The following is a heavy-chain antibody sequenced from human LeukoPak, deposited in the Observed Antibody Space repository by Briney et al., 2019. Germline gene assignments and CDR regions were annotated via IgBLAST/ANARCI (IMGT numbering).Heavy chain of an antibody. D-gene: IGHD2-15*01. CDR1: GGTFSSYA. V-gene: IGHV1-69*13. CDR3: ARDMRGPYWYYFDY. CDR2: IIPIFGTA. J-gene: IGHJ4*01. Sequence: SVKVSCKASGGTFSSYAISWVRQAPGQGLEWMGGIIPIFGTANCAQKFQGRVTITADESTSTAYMELSSLRSEDTAVYYCARDMRGPYWYYFDYWGQGTLVTVSS.